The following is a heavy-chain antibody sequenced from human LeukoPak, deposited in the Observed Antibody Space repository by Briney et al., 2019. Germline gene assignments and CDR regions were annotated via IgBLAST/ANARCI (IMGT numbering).Heavy chain of an antibody. CDR1: GYSISSGYY. J-gene: IGHJ3*02. CDR3: ARHRTRRGLVDAFDI. Sequence: SETLSLTCAVSGYSISSGYYWGWIRQPPGKGLEWIGSIYHSGSTYYNPSLKSRVTISVGTSKNQFSLKLSSVTAADTAVYYCARHRTRRGLVDAFDIWGQGTMVTVSS. V-gene: IGHV4-38-2*01. D-gene: IGHD6-6*01. CDR2: IYHSGST.